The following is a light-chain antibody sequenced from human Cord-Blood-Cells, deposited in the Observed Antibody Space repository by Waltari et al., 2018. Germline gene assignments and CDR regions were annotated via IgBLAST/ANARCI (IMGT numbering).Light chain of an antibody. CDR3: SSYTSSSTVV. Sequence: QSALTQPASVSGSPGQSIPIPCTGTSSDVGGYNYVSWYQQHPGKAPKLMIYDVSNRPSGVSNRFSGSKSGNTASLTISGLQAEDEADYYCSSYTSSSTVVCGGGTKLTVL. V-gene: IGLV2-14*01. J-gene: IGLJ2*01. CDR2: DVS. CDR1: SSDVGGYNY.